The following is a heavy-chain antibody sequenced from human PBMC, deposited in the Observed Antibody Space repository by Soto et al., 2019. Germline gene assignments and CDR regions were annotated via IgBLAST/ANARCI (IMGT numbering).Heavy chain of an antibody. V-gene: IGHV3-23*01. CDR2: ISVSGSTT. CDR3: ARGGYYDSTGYAH. J-gene: IGHJ4*02. Sequence: GGSLRLSCAASGFTFSSYAMSWVRQAPGKGLEWVSGISVSGSTTYYADSVKGRFTIYRDNSKNTLNLQMSSLRAEDTVVYYCARGGYYDSTGYAHWGQGTLVTVSS. D-gene: IGHD3-22*01. CDR1: GFTFSSYA.